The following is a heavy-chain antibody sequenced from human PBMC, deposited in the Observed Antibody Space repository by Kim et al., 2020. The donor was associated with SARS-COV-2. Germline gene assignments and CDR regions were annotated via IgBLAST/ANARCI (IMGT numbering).Heavy chain of an antibody. CDR2: INTNTGNP. CDR1: GYTFTSYA. V-gene: IGHV7-4-1*02. CDR3: ARGGGAVADGYYYYYYGMDV. Sequence: ASVKVSCKASGYTFTSYAMNWVRQAPGQGLEWMGWINTNTGNPTYAQGFTGRFVFSLDTSVSTAYLQISSLKAEDTAVYYCARGGGAVADGYYYYYYGMDVWGQGTTVTVSS. D-gene: IGHD6-19*01. J-gene: IGHJ6*02.